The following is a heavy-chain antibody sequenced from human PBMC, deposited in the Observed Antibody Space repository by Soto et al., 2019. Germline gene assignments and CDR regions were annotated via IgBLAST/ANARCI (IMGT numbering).Heavy chain of an antibody. J-gene: IGHJ3*02. V-gene: IGHV1-69*04. D-gene: IGHD6-19*01. CDR1: GGTFSSYT. CDR2: IIPILGIA. Sequence: SVKVSCKASGGTFSSYTISWVRQAPGQGLEWMGRIIPILGIANYAQKFQGRVTITADKSTSTAYMELSSLRSEDTAVYYCARDRYSSGDYDAFDIWGQGTMVTVSS. CDR3: ARDRYSSGDYDAFDI.